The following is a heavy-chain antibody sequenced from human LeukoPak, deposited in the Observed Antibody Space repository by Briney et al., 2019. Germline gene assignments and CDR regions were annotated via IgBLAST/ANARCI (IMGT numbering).Heavy chain of an antibody. D-gene: IGHD4-11*01. J-gene: IGHJ6*03. CDR1: GYTFTSYA. CDR3: ARDKNSNYLDYYYMDV. V-gene: IGHV7-4-1*02. Sequence: GASVKVSCKASGYTFTSYAMNWVRQAPGQGLEWMGWINTNTGNPTYAQGFTGRFVFSLDTPVSTAYLQISSLKAEGTAVYYCARDKNSNYLDYYYMDVWGKGTTVTVSS. CDR2: INTNTGNP.